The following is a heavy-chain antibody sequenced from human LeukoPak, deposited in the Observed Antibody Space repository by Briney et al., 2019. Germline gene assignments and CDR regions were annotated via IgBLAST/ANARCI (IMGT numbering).Heavy chain of an antibody. CDR3: ATGGAKRQQYCSGGSCYSSYYGMDV. J-gene: IGHJ6*02. CDR1: GYTLTELS. D-gene: IGHD2-15*01. CDR2: FDPEDGET. V-gene: IGHV1-24*01. Sequence: ASVKVSCKVSGYTLTELSMHWVRQVPGRGLEWMGGFDPEDGETIYAQKFQGRVTMTEDTSTDTAYMELSSLRSEDTAVYYCATGGAKRQQYCSGGSCYSSYYGMDVWGQGTTVTVSS.